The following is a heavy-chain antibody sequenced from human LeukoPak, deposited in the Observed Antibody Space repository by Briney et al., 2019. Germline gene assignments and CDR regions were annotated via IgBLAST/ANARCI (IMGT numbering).Heavy chain of an antibody. CDR2: IKSKSDGGRT. D-gene: IGHD5-18*01. J-gene: IGHJ4*02. Sequence: NPGGSLRLSCAGSGFTFSNAWMIWVRQAPGKGLEWVGRIKSKSDGGRTDYAAPVKGRFTISRDDSKTTLYLQMNSLKTGDSGVYYCATDGYSYAPGDYWGQGTLVTVSS. CDR1: GFTFSNAW. V-gene: IGHV3-15*01. CDR3: ATDGYSYAPGDY.